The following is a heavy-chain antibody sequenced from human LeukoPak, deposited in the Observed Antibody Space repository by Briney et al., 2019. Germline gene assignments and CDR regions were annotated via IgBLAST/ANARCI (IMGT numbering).Heavy chain of an antibody. D-gene: IGHD3-10*01. CDR3: ASRGRGFRNMDV. CDR2: INPNSGGT. J-gene: IGHJ6*04. V-gene: IGHV1-2*02. Sequence: ASVKLSCKASGYTFIGYYMHWVRQAPGQGLEWMGWINPNSGGTNYGQKFQGRVTMTRDTSISTAYMELSRLRSDDTAVYYCASRGRGFRNMDVWGKGTTVTVSS. CDR1: GYTFIGYY.